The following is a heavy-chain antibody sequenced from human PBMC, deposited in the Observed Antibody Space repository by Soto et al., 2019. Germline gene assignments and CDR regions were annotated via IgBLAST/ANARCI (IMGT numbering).Heavy chain of an antibody. Sequence: GGTLRLSCAASGFTFATYSMYWVRQPPGKGLEWIASIDRTTSVIYYAGSVKGRLTISRDHAKNSLYLQMNRLREDDTALYYCARESVYCLGARCPGLGSDPSRQGTLLPLSS. CDR2: IDRTTSVI. CDR1: GFTFATYS. V-gene: IGHV3-48*02. CDR3: ARESVYCLGARCPGLGSDP. D-gene: IGHD2-15*01. J-gene: IGHJ5*02.